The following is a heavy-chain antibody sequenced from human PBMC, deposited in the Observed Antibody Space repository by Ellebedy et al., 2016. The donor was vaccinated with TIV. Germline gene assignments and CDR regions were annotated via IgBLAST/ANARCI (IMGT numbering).Heavy chain of an antibody. CDR3: ASYTVTTRVLNY. Sequence: SETLSLTCTVSGGSISTYYWSWIRQPPRKGLEWIGYIYYSGSTDYNPSLKSRVTISVDTSKNHFSLKLSSVTAADTAVYYCASYTVTTRVLNYWGQGTLVTVSS. J-gene: IGHJ4*02. V-gene: IGHV4-59*01. CDR1: GGSISTYY. CDR2: IYYSGST. D-gene: IGHD4-17*01.